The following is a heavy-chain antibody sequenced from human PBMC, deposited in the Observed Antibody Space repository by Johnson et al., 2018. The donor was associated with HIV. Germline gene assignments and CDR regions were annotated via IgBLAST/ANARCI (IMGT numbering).Heavy chain of an antibody. D-gene: IGHD1-7*01. CDR2: IGTAGDT. V-gene: IGHV3-13*01. CDR3: TTGTGTTTLYAVDI. CDR1: GFTFSSYD. Sequence: VQLVESGGGLVQPGGSLRLSCAASGFTFSSYDMHWVRQATGKGLEWVSAIGTAGDTYYPGSVKGRFTISRDDSKNTLSLQMNSLKTEDTAVYYCTTGTGTTTLYAVDIWGQGTMVTVSS. J-gene: IGHJ3*02.